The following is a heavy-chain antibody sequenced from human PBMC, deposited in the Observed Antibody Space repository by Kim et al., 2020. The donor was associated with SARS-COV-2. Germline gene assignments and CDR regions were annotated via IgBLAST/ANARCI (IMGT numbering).Heavy chain of an antibody. D-gene: IGHD4-17*01. V-gene: IGHV4-4*07. CDR2: IYATGTT. CDR1: GASITTFS. Sequence: SETLSLTCTVSGASITTFSWAWIRQSAGKGLEWIGHIYATGTTTHNPSLTSRLTISRDTSKNQFPLKLTSVTAADTAIYYCVRSSRKSAVTRYWFDPWGQGILVTVSS. CDR3: VRSSRKSAVTRYWFDP. J-gene: IGHJ5*02.